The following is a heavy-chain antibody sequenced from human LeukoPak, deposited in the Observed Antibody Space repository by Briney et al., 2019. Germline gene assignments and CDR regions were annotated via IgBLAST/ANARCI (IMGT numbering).Heavy chain of an antibody. J-gene: IGHJ3*01. CDR3: VKRLTLGDLSIKGAFAL. Sequence: GGSLRLSCAASGFTFNSYWMSWVRQAPGKGLEWVALIYNDGGTHYTDSVKGRFTISRDTSRNTLFLQVNSLRVEDSAMYYCVKRLTLGDLSIKGAFALWGQGTLVTVAS. V-gene: IGHV3-53*01. CDR2: IYNDGGT. CDR1: GFTFNSYW. D-gene: IGHD3-16*02.